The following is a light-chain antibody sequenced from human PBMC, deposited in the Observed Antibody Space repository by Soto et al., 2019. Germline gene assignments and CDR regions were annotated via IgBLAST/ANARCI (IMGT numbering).Light chain of an antibody. V-gene: IGLV2-8*01. CDR3: SSYAGSILI. J-gene: IGLJ2*01. CDR2: EVT. Sequence: QLVLTQPPSASGSPGQSVTISCTGTRSDIGGYNYVSWYQQHPGKTPKLMIYEVTKRPSGVPDRFSGSKSGNTASLTVSGLQAEDEADYYCSSYAGSILIFGGGTKLTVL. CDR1: RSDIGGYNY.